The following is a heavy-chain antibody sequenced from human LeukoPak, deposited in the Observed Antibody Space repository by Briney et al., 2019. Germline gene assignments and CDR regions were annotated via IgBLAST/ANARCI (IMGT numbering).Heavy chain of an antibody. CDR1: GYSISSGYY. CDR2: IYHSGST. V-gene: IGHV4-38-2*02. Sequence: SETLSLTCAVSGYSISSGYYWGWIRPPPGQGLEGIGIIYHSGSTYYNPSLKSRVTISGDTSKNQFSLKLSSVTAADTAVYYCARDPFYYGSGSYQNYYFDYWGQGTLVTVSS. CDR3: ARDPFYYGSGSYQNYYFDY. D-gene: IGHD3-10*01. J-gene: IGHJ4*02.